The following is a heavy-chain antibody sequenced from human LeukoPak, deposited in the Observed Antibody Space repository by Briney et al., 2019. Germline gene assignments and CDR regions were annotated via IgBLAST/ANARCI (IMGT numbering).Heavy chain of an antibody. CDR3: ARGFQSGDSPV. CDR2: IKKDGSEK. V-gene: IGHV3-7*01. Sequence: GGSLRLSCVPSGFSVSAYSLSWVRQASGKGLEWVAKIKKDGSEKDYVDSVKGRFTISRDDAKGSLYLQLNSLRVEDTAVYYCARGFQSGDSPVWGQGTLVTVSS. D-gene: IGHD2-21*02. CDR1: GFSVSAYS. J-gene: IGHJ4*02.